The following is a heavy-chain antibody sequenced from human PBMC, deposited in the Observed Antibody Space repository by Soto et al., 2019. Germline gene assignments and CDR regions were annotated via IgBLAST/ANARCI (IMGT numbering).Heavy chain of an antibody. D-gene: IGHD3-3*01. Sequence: SETLSLTCTVSGGSISSGGYYWSWIRQHPGKGLEWIGYIYYSGSTYYNPSLKSRVTISVDTSKNQFSLKLSSVTAADTAVYYCARDSITIFGVPDNWFDTWGQGTLVTVSS. J-gene: IGHJ5*02. CDR3: ARDSITIFGVPDNWFDT. CDR1: GGSISSGGYY. CDR2: IYYSGST. V-gene: IGHV4-31*03.